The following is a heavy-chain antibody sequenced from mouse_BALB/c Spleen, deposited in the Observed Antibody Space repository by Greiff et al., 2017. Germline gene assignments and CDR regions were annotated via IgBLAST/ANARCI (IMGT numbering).Heavy chain of an antibody. CDR1: GFNIKDYY. D-gene: IGHD4-1*01. Sequence: VQLQQSGAELVRPGALVKLSCKASGFNIKDYYMHWVKQRPEQGLEWIGWIDPENGNTIYDPKFQGKASITADTSSNTVYLQLSSLTSEDTAVYYCARGANWAYYFDYWGQGTTLTVSS. CDR2: IDPENGNT. J-gene: IGHJ2*01. CDR3: ARGANWAYYFDY. V-gene: IGHV14-1*02.